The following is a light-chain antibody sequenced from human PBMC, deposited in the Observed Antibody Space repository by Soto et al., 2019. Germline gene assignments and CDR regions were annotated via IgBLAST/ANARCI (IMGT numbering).Light chain of an antibody. V-gene: IGLV2-14*01. CDR1: SSDVGGYNY. J-gene: IGLJ2*01. CDR2: EVR. Sequence: QSVLTQPASVSGSPGQSITISCTGTSSDVGGYNYVSWYQQHPGKAPKLLIYEVRLRPSGVSTRFSGSKSGDTASLTISGLQAEDEADYYCRSYTSSTTLQFGGGTKLTVL. CDR3: RSYTSSTTLQ.